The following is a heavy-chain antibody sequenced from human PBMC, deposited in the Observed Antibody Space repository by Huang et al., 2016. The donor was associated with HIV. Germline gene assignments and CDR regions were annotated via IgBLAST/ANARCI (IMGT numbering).Heavy chain of an antibody. J-gene: IGHJ4*02. D-gene: IGHD3-3*01. V-gene: IGHV1-69*13. CDR3: ARGAPDLDSHLDH. CDR1: GGTFNNA. CDR2: IIPIFGTP. Sequence: QVQLVQSGAEVKKPGSSVKVSCKVSGGTFNNAISLVRQAPGQGLEWMGGIIPIFGTPNYARKFQGRVTITADESTSIAYMELSSLRSEDTAVYYCARGAPDLDSHLDHWGQGTLVTVSS.